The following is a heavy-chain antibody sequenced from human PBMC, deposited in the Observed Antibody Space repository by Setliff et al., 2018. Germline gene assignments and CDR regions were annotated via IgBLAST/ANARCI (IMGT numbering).Heavy chain of an antibody. CDR1: GGSISNSTFY. J-gene: IGHJ2*01. Sequence: SETLSLTCTVSGGSISNSTFYWGWVRQPPGKGLEWIGSINYYGSIFDAGTTYSTYSNPSLKSRATISIDTSKSQFSLKLSSMTAADTALYYFARNPDFLQYSFDLWGRGTLVTVSS. D-gene: IGHD5-12*01. V-gene: IGHV4-39*07. CDR2: INYYGSIFDAGTTYST. CDR3: ARNPDFLQYSFDL.